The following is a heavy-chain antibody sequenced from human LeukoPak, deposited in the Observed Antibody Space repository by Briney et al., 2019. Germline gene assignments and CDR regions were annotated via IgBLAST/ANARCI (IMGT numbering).Heavy chain of an antibody. V-gene: IGHV3-9*01. CDR2: INWNSIII. Sequence: GGSLRLSCAASGFNFDDYAMRWVRQVPGKGLEWVAGINWNSIIIDYAGSVKGRFTISRDNAKKSLFLQMNSLRADDTALYYCAKDTHDFDAFHVWGQGTMVTVSS. D-gene: IGHD3/OR15-3a*01. CDR3: AKDTHDFDAFHV. CDR1: GFNFDDYA. J-gene: IGHJ3*01.